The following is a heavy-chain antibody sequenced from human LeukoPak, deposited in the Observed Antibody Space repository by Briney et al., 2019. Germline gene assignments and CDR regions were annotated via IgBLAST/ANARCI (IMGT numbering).Heavy chain of an antibody. CDR1: GYTFTSYA. CDR3: ARAMGGLLNHPFDI. Sequence: ASVKVSCKASGYTFTSYAMNWVRQAPGQGLERMGWINTNTGNPTYAQGFTGRFVFSLDTSVSTAYLQISSLKAEDTAVYYCARAMGGLLNHPFDIWGQGTMVTVSS. V-gene: IGHV7-4-1*02. D-gene: IGHD3-10*01. J-gene: IGHJ3*02. CDR2: INTNTGNP.